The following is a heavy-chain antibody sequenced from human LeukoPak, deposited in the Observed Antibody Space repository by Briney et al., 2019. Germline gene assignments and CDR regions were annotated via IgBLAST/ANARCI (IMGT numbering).Heavy chain of an antibody. CDR1: GFNLSSHW. D-gene: IGHD2-2*01. J-gene: IGHJ3*02. V-gene: IGHV3-7*01. Sequence: GGSLRLSCAASGFNLSSHWMSWVRQAPGKGLKWVANIGQDGTEKNYVDSVKGRFTISRDNAKNSLYLQMSSLRAEDTAVYHCARGYCSGTSCFGAFDMWGQGTMVPVSS. CDR2: IGQDGTEK. CDR3: ARGYCSGTSCFGAFDM.